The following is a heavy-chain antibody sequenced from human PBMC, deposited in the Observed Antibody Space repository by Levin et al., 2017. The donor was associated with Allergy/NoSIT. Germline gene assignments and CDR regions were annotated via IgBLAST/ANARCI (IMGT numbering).Heavy chain of an antibody. CDR3: ARGRGSGGGRTYDSSGYRNDY. CDR1: GGSFSGYY. V-gene: IGHV4-34*01. CDR2: INHSGST. D-gene: IGHD3-22*01. Sequence: PSETLSLTCAVYGGSFSGYYWSWIRQPPGKGLEWIGEINHSGSTNYNPSLKSRVTISVDTSKNQFSLNLSSVTAADTAVYYCARGRGSGGGRTYDSSGYRNDYWGQGTLVTVSS. J-gene: IGHJ4*02.